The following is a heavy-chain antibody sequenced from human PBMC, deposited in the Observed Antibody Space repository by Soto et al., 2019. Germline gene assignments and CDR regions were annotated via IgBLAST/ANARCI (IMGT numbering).Heavy chain of an antibody. D-gene: IGHD2-21*01. CDR1: GYNFSSHD. V-gene: IGHV1-3*01. Sequence: QVHLVQAGAEVRKPGASVQVSCKASGYNFSSHDIHWVRQAPGQGLEWMGWINAGNGNTRYSQKFQDRITITRDASASTASMALSSLRSEDTAIYYCARDSFYCGGRYCYHYSFYMDVWGKGPTVTVSS. CDR2: INAGNGNT. CDR3: ARDSFYCGGRYCYHYSFYMDV. J-gene: IGHJ6*03.